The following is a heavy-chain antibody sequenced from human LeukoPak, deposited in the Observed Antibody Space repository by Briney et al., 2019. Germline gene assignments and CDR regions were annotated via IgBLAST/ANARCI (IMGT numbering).Heavy chain of an antibody. Sequence: SETLSLTCAVDSKSFSNYYWSWIRQPPGKGLEWIGEINRNESTHYNPSLKSRVTISIDTSKNQFSLRLNSVTAADTAVYYCARGSAAAAEDYFDYWGQGTLVTVSS. CDR1: SKSFSNYY. CDR3: ARGSAAAAEDYFDY. D-gene: IGHD2-2*01. J-gene: IGHJ4*02. CDR2: INRNEST. V-gene: IGHV4-34*01.